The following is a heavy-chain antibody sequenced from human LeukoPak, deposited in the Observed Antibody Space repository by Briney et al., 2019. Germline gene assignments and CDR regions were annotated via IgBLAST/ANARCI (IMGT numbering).Heavy chain of an antibody. Sequence: SVKVSCKASGGTFSSYAISWVRQAPGQGLEWMGRIIPIFGIANYAQKFQGRVTITTDESTSTAYMELSSLRSEDTAVYYCARESYYDSSGPGGGALNYFDYWGQGTLVTVSS. CDR2: IIPIFGIA. V-gene: IGHV1-69*05. CDR1: GGTFSSYA. J-gene: IGHJ4*02. D-gene: IGHD3-22*01. CDR3: ARESYYDSSGPGGGALNYFDY.